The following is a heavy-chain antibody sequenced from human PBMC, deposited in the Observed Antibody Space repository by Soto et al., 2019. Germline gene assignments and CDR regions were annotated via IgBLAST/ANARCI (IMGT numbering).Heavy chain of an antibody. J-gene: IGHJ4*02. CDR1: GFTVSGMF. CDR3: ARDADSSGLHY. V-gene: IGHV3-53*01. D-gene: IGHD6-19*01. Sequence: LRLSCAASGFTVSGMFMNWVRQAPGKGLEWVSVIYPAGPTYYADSVKGRFTISRDNSKNTLFLQLSNLRAEDTAVYYCARDADSSGLHYWGQGILVTVSS. CDR2: IYPAGPT.